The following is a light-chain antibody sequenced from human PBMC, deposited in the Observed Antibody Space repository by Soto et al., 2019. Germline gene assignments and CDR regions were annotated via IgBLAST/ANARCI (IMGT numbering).Light chain of an antibody. Sequence: QSALTQPSSASGSPGQSVTISCTGTSSDVGGYKYVSWYQQHPGKAPKLMIFEVNKRPSGVPDRFAGSKSGNTASLTVSGLQAEDDADYYCSSYAGINNLGVFGTGTKVTVL. CDR3: SSYAGINNLGV. CDR2: EVN. V-gene: IGLV2-8*01. J-gene: IGLJ1*01. CDR1: SSDVGGYKY.